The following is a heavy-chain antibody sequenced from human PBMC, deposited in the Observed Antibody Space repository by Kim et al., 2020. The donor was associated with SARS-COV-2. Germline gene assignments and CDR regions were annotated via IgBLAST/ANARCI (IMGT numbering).Heavy chain of an antibody. Sequence: SQTLSLTCAISGDSVSSNSAAWNWIRQSPSRGLEWLGRTYYRSKWYNDYAVSVKSRITINPDTSKNQFSLQLNSVTPEDTAVYYCARLSEMATTASYYYGMDVWGQGTTVTVSS. J-gene: IGHJ6*02. D-gene: IGHD5-12*01. V-gene: IGHV6-1*01. CDR1: GDSVSSNSAA. CDR2: TYYRSKWYN. CDR3: ARLSEMATTASYYYGMDV.